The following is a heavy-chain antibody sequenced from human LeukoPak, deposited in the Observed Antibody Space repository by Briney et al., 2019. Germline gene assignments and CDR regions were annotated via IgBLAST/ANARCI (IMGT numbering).Heavy chain of an antibody. J-gene: IGHJ4*02. CDR2: IRYDGSNK. Sequence: PGGSPRLSCAASGFTFSSYGMHWVRQAPGKGLEWVAFIRYDGSNKYYADSVKGRFTISRDNSKNTLYLQMNSLRAEDTAVYYCAKGLMRIGGVIVWGQGTLVTVSS. CDR1: GFTFSSYG. CDR3: AKGLMRIGGVIV. V-gene: IGHV3-30*02. D-gene: IGHD3-16*02.